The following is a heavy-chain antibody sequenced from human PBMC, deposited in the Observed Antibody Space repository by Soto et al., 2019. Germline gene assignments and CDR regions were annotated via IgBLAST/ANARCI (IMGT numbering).Heavy chain of an antibody. CDR3: ARHWDIVVVPAAIPEYFQH. CDR1: GYTFTSYG. V-gene: IGHV1-18*04. Sequence: ASVKVSCKASGYTFTSYGISWVRQAPGQGLEWMGWISAYNGNTNYAQKLQGRVTMTTDTSTSTAYMELRSLRSDDTAVYYCARHWDIVVVPAAIPEYFQHWGQGTLVTVSS. CDR2: ISAYNGNT. J-gene: IGHJ1*01. D-gene: IGHD2-2*02.